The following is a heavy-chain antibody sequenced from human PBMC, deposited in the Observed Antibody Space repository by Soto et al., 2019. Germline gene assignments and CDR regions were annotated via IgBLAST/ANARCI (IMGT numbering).Heavy chain of an antibody. J-gene: IGHJ6*02. V-gene: IGHV1-69*01. CDR1: GGTFSSYA. CDR2: IIPIFGTA. CDR3: GYSSTNYYYYGMDV. D-gene: IGHD6-13*01. Sequence: QVQLVQSGAEVKKPGSSVKVSCKASGGTFSSYAISWVRQAPGQGLEWMGGIIPIFGTANYAQKFQGRVTITADESTSTAYMELSSLRSEDTAVYYCGYSSTNYYYYGMDVWGQGPTVTVSS.